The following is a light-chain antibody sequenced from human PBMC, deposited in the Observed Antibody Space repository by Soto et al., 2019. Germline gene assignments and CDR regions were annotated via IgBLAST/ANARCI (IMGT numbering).Light chain of an antibody. CDR2: EVN. Sequence: SVLTQPASVSGSPGQSITISCTGTSSDVGLYNLVSWYQQLPGKAPKLIIYEVNERPSGISDRFSGSKSGNTASLTISGLQDEDEADYYCCSYVGSSILMFGGGTQLTVL. CDR1: SSDVGLYNL. CDR3: CSYVGSSILM. J-gene: IGLJ3*02. V-gene: IGLV2-23*02.